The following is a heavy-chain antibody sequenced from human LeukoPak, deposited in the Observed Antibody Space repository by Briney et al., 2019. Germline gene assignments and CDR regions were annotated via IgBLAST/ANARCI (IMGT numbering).Heavy chain of an antibody. D-gene: IGHD6-13*01. CDR2: IIPIFGTA. J-gene: IGHJ3*02. Sequence: SVKVSCKVSGYTLTELSMHWVRQAPGQGLEWMGGIIPIFGTANYAQKFQGRVTITTDESTSTAYMELSSLRSEDTAVYYCARDSARKAAAVDDAFDIWGQGTMVTVSS. V-gene: IGHV1-69*05. CDR3: ARDSARKAAAVDDAFDI. CDR1: GYTLTELS.